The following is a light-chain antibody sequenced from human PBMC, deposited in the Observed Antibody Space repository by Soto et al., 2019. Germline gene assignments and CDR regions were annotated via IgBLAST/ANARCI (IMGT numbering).Light chain of an antibody. V-gene: IGLV2-14*01. Sequence: QSVLTQPASVSGSPGQSITISCTGTSSDVGAYSYVSWYQQHPGKAPKLMIYEVSHRPSGVSNRFSGSKSGSTASLTISGLQAEDEADYYCSSYTSSSTQVFGTGTKLTVL. CDR3: SSYTSSSTQV. J-gene: IGLJ1*01. CDR1: SSDVGAYSY. CDR2: EVS.